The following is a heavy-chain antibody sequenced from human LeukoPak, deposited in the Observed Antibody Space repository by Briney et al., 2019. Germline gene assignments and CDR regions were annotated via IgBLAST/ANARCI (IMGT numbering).Heavy chain of an antibody. CDR2: ISSSSSTI. V-gene: IGHV3-48*01. CDR1: GFTFSSYS. D-gene: IGHD5-18*01. CDR3: ARDRYSYGPGGYYYYYGMDV. J-gene: IGHJ6*02. Sequence: PGGSLRLSCAASGFTFSSYSMNWVRQAPGKGLEWVSYISSSSSTIYYADSVKGRFTISRDNAKNSLYLQMNSLRAEDTAVYYCARDRYSYGPGGYYYYYGMDVWGQGTTVTVSS.